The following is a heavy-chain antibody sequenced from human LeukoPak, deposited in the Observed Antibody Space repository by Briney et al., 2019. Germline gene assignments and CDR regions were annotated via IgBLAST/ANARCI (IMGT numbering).Heavy chain of an antibody. J-gene: IGHJ4*02. CDR3: ARDDSSGWFPFDY. CDR2: INHSGST. D-gene: IGHD6-19*01. V-gene: IGHV4-34*01. CDR1: GGSFSGYY. Sequence: PSETLSLTCAVYGGSFSGYYWSWIRQPPGKGLEWIGEINHSGSTNYNPSLKSRVTISVDTSKNQFSPKLSSVTAADTAVYYCARDDSSGWFPFDYWGQGTLVTVSS.